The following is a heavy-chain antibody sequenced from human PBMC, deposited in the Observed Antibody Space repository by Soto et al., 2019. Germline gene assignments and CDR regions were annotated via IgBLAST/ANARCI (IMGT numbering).Heavy chain of an antibody. J-gene: IGHJ4*02. CDR1: GGSFSGYY. CDR2: INHSGST. CDR3: ARGRMITFGGVIVLDY. V-gene: IGHV4-34*01. Sequence: QVQLQQWGAGLLKPSETLSLTCAVYGGSFSGYYWSWIRQPPGKGLEWIGEINHSGSTNYNPSLKSRVTISVDTSKNQFSLKLSSVTAADTAVYYCARGRMITFGGVIVLDYWGQGTLVTVSS. D-gene: IGHD3-16*02.